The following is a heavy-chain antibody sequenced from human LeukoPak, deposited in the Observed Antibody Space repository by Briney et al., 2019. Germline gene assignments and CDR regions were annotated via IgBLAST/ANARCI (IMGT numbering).Heavy chain of an antibody. CDR2: TAIDGRT. V-gene: IGHV3-53*01. Sequence: GGSLRLSCVVSGFTVSSNYMGWVRQAPGRGLEWVSSVTAIDGRTYYADSVRGRFTISRDNSKNTVYLQLNSLRAGDTAIYYCTKDRRGPAAGTWYFDSWGQGTLVTVSS. CDR3: TKDRRGPAAGTWYFDS. CDR1: GFTVSSNY. D-gene: IGHD6-13*01. J-gene: IGHJ4*02.